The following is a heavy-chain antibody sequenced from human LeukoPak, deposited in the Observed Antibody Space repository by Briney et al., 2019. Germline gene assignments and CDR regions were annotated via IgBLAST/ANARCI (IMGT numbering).Heavy chain of an antibody. J-gene: IGHJ2*01. V-gene: IGHV3-21*01. CDR3: AGSDTIGYSPREWDYWYFDL. Sequence: GGSLRLSCAVSGFTFSRYSMNWVCRAPGKGLQWVSSISSGSSYVYYSDSVKGRFTISRDNAKNSLFLQMNFLRAEDTAVYYCAGSDTIGYSPREWDYWYFDLWGRGTLVTVSS. D-gene: IGHD3-22*01. CDR1: GFTFSRYS. CDR2: ISSGSSYV.